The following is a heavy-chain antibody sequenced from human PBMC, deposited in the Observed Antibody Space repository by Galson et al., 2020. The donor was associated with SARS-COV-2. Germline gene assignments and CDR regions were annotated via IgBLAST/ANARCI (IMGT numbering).Heavy chain of an antibody. V-gene: IGHV4-39*01. J-gene: IGHJ4*02. Sequence: SQTLSLTCTVSGGSISNNYYFWGWIRQPPGKGLEWLGRIYYSGSTFYNPSLKSRLSISVDTSKNQFSLRLNSVTAADTAVYYCASLPVPTQYTSSGFDYWGQGTLVTVSS. D-gene: IGHD2-2*02. CDR2: IYYSGST. CDR3: ASLPVPTQYTSSGFDY. CDR1: GGSISNNYYF.